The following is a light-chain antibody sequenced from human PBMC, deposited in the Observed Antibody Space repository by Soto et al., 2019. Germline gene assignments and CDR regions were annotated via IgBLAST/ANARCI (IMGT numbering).Light chain of an antibody. CDR1: QSVSSY. V-gene: IGKV3-11*01. Sequence: EIVLTQSPATLSLSPGERATLSCRASQSVSSYLAWYQQKPGQAPRLLIYDASNRATGIPARFSGGVSGTDFTLTISSLKPEDFAVYYCQQRFNWPRFTFGQGTKLEIK. CDR3: QQRFNWPRFT. CDR2: DAS. J-gene: IGKJ2*01.